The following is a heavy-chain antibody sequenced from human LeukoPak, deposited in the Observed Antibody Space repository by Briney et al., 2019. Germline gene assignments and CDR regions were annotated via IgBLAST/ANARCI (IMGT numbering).Heavy chain of an antibody. CDR3: ARGYSSSSLLLSLVFDY. D-gene: IGHD6-6*01. V-gene: IGHV4-34*01. Sequence: PSETLSLTCAVYGGFFSGYYWSWIRQPPGKGLEWIGEINHSGSTNYNPSLKSRVTISVDTSKNQFSLKLSSVTAADTAVYYCARGYSSSSLLLSLVFDYWGQGTLVTVSS. CDR1: GGFFSGYY. J-gene: IGHJ4*02. CDR2: INHSGST.